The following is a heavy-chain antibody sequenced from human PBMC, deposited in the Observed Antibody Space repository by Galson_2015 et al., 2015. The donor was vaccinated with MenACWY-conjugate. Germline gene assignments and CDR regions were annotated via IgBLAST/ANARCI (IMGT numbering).Heavy chain of an antibody. CDR3: AKGGLWYSSGWYSNYYYYGMDV. CDR1: RIRFRTYN. Sequence: LRLSCAASRIRFRTYNMNWVRQAPGKGLEWVSYISSTSTTIYYADSVKGRFTISRDNAKNSLYLQMNSLRAEDTAVYYCAKGGLWYSSGWYSNYYYYGMDVWGQGTTVTVSS. J-gene: IGHJ6*02. V-gene: IGHV3-48*01. D-gene: IGHD6-19*01. CDR2: ISSTSTTI.